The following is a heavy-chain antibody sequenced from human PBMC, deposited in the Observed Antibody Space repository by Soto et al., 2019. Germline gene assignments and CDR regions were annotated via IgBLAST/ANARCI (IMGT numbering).Heavy chain of an antibody. Sequence: QVQLVESGGGVVQPGRSLRLSCAASGFTFSSYAMHWVRQAPGKGLEWVAVISYDGSNKYYAESVKGRFTISRDNSKNTLYLQMNSLRAEDTAVYYCARSPDYYDSSGYYYFDYWGQGTLVTVSS. CDR1: GFTFSSYA. CDR3: ARSPDYYDSSGYYYFDY. CDR2: ISYDGSNK. J-gene: IGHJ4*02. V-gene: IGHV3-30-3*01. D-gene: IGHD3-22*01.